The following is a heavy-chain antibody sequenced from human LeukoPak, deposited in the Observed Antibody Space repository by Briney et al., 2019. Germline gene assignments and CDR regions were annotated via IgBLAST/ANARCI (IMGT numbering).Heavy chain of an antibody. Sequence: PGGSLRLSCAASGFTFSDFAMIWVRQPPGKGLEWVSSTFQGGGEIHYADSVRGRFTISRDNSRSTLFLQMNSLRGEDTAIYYCATYRQVMLPFEAWGQGTLVTASS. D-gene: IGHD5-18*01. CDR1: GFTFSDFA. CDR3: ATYRQVMLPFEA. J-gene: IGHJ5*02. CDR2: TFQGGGEI. V-gene: IGHV3-23*01.